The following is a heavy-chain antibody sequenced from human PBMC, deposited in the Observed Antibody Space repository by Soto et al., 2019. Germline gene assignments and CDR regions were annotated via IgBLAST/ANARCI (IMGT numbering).Heavy chain of an antibody. D-gene: IGHD3-9*01. CDR2: INTDGSST. CDR1: GFSLSSYW. Sequence: EVQLVESGGGLVQPGGSLRLSCADSGFSLSSYWMHWVRQGPGKGLVWVSRINTDGSSTNYADSVKARFTISRDNAKNTVYLQMNSLRAEDTAVYYCARSPGGYYIDWGQGTMVTVSS. V-gene: IGHV3-74*01. CDR3: ARSPGGYYID. J-gene: IGHJ3*01.